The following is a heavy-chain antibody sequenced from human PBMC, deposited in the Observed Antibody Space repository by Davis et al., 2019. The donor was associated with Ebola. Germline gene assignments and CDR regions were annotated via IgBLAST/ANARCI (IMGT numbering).Heavy chain of an antibody. J-gene: IGHJ4*02. CDR3: ALIPQYSSGWHD. V-gene: IGHV3-23*01. Sequence: GESLKISCVGSGSRFSYYAMTWVRQAPGKGLEWVSSISGSGDETYYADFVKGRFTMSRDNSRNTLYLQMNNLRAEDTAVYFCALIPQYSSGWHDWGQGTLVTVSS. D-gene: IGHD6-19*01. CDR2: ISGSGDET. CDR1: GSRFSYYA.